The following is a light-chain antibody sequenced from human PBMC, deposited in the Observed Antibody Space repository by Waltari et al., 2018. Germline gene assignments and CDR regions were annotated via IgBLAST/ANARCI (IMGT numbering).Light chain of an antibody. Sequence: DIQLTQSPSSLSASLGDSVTITRRASQGITNYLAWYQQKPGKVPKLLIYAASTLQSGVPSRFSGSGSGTDFTLTISSLQPEDVATYYCQKYNSVPRTFGQGTKVEIK. CDR2: AAS. J-gene: IGKJ1*01. V-gene: IGKV1-27*01. CDR1: QGITNY. CDR3: QKYNSVPRT.